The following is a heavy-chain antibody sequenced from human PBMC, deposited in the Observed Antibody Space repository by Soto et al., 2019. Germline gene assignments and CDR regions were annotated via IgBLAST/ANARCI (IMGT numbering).Heavy chain of an antibody. J-gene: IGHJ4*02. Sequence: SVKVSCKASGGTFSSYAISWVRQAPGQGLEWMGGIIPIFGTANYAQKFQGRVTITADESTSTAYMELNSLRSEDTAVYYCARSIGPVTTVVTNSSYYWGQGTLVTVSS. CDR2: IIPIFGTA. CDR3: ARSIGPVTTVVTNSSYY. V-gene: IGHV1-69*13. D-gene: IGHD4-17*01. CDR1: GGTFSSYA.